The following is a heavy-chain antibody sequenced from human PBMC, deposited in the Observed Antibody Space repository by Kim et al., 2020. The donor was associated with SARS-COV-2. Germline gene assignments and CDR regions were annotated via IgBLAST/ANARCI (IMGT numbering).Heavy chain of an antibody. CDR2: ISYDGSNK. V-gene: IGHV3-30*04. D-gene: IGHD4-4*01. CDR1: GFTFSSYA. Sequence: GGSLRLSCAASGFTFSSYAMHWVRQAPGKGLEWVAVISYDGSNKYYADSVKGRFTISRDNSKNTLYLQMNSLRAEDTAVYYCARSSNGYYYMDVWGKGTTVTVSS. J-gene: IGHJ6*03. CDR3: ARSSNGYYYMDV.